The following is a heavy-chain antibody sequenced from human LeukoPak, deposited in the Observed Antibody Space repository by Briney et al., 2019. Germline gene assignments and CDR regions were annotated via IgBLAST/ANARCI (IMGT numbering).Heavy chain of an antibody. CDR3: ARGCSSWYWGGHNWFDP. Sequence: ASVKVSCKASGYTFTSYYMHWVRQAPGQGLEWMGIINPSGGSTSYAQKFQGRVTITRDMSTSTVYMELSSLRSEDTAVYYCARGCSSWYWGGHNWFDPWGQGTLVTVSS. J-gene: IGHJ5*02. V-gene: IGHV1-46*01. CDR2: INPSGGST. D-gene: IGHD6-13*01. CDR1: GYTFTSYY.